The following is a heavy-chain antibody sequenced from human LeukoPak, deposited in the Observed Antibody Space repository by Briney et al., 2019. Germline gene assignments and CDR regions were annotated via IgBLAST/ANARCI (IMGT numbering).Heavy chain of an antibody. CDR2: IKQDGSEK. J-gene: IGHJ4*02. D-gene: IGHD6-19*01. V-gene: IGHV3-7*01. CDR1: GFTFSSYW. CDR3: ARDGRDSGGWRFDY. Sequence: PGGSLRLSCAASGFTFSSYWMSWVRQAPGKGLEWVANIKQDGSEKYYVDSVKGRFTISRDNAKNSLYLQMNSLRAEDTAVYYCARDGRDSGGWRFDYWGQGTLVTVSS.